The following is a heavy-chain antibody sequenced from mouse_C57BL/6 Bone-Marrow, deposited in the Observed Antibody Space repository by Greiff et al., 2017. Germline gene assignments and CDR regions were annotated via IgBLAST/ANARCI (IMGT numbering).Heavy chain of an antibody. Sequence: DVHLVESGGDLVKPGGSLKLSCAASGFTFSSYGMSWVRQTPDKRLEWVATISSGGSYTYYPDSVKGRFTISRDNAKNTLYLQMSSLKSEDTAMYYCAKRGGDGYYGYFDVWGTGTTVTVSS. CDR2: ISSGGSYT. J-gene: IGHJ1*03. CDR3: AKRGGDGYYGYFDV. V-gene: IGHV5-6*01. D-gene: IGHD2-3*01. CDR1: GFTFSSYG.